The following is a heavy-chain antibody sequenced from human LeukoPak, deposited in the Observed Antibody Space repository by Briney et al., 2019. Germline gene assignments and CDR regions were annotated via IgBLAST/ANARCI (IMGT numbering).Heavy chain of an antibody. CDR3: ARGALRVNDAFDI. J-gene: IGHJ3*02. D-gene: IGHD4-17*01. CDR1: GGSLSRYY. V-gene: IGHV4-4*07. Sequence: EALSLTCTVSGGSLSRYYWSWIRQPAGKGLEGMGRIYTGGRTNYNPSLLRRGTMSVDTSKNAFSLKLSSVTAADTAVYYCARGALRVNDAFDIWGQGTMVTVSP. CDR2: IYTGGRT.